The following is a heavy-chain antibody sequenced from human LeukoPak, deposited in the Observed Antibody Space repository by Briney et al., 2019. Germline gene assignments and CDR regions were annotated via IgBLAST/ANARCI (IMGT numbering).Heavy chain of an antibody. J-gene: IGHJ4*02. CDR2: IYPGDSDT. V-gene: IGHV5-51*01. Sequence: GESLKISCKGSGYSFTNYWIGWVRQMPGKGLEWMGIIYPGDSDTRFSPSFQGQVTISADKSISTAYLQWSSLKASDTAMCYCARFNNYDSIPFDYWGQGTLVTVSS. CDR3: ARFNNYDSIPFDY. D-gene: IGHD3-22*01. CDR1: GYSFTNYW.